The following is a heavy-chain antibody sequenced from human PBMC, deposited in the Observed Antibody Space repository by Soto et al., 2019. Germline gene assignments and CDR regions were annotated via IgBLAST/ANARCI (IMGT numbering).Heavy chain of an antibody. CDR3: ARGDFYSGDL. CDR1: GFTFRSYW. V-gene: IGHV3-7*05. CDR2: INEDESEK. Sequence: EVQLVESGGGLVQPGGSLRLSCVASGFTFRSYWMSWVRQAPGKGLEWVANINEDESEKNYVDSVKGRFTISRDNAKNSLYLQMNSLRAEVRAMYFCARGDFYSGDLWGQGTLVTVSP. J-gene: IGHJ5*02. D-gene: IGHD4-4*01.